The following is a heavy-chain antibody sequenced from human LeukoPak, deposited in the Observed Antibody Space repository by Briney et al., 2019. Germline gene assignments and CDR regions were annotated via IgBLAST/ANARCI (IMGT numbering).Heavy chain of an antibody. CDR1: TGSFSGYY. V-gene: IGHV4-34*01. Sequence: SEILSVTCAVYTGSFSGYYWSWIRQPPGKGLEWIGEINHSGSTNYNPSLKSRITISVDKSKNQFSLKLKSVAAADTAVYYCARADDHYDSGDSPGSDWYFDLWGRGTLVTVSS. J-gene: IGHJ2*01. CDR3: ARADDHYDSGDSPGSDWYFDL. D-gene: IGHD3-22*01. CDR2: INHSGST.